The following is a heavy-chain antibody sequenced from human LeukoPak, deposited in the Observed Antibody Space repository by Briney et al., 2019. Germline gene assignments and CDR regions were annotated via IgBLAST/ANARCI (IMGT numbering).Heavy chain of an antibody. V-gene: IGHV4-59*01. CDR1: GGSISSYY. D-gene: IGHD5-18*01. CDR3: ARFPGLRVDTAMAIDY. J-gene: IGHJ4*02. CDR2: IYYSGST. Sequence: SETLSLTCTVSGGSISSYYWSWIRQPPGKGLEWIGYIYYSGSTNYNPSLKSRVTISVDTSKNQFSLKLSSVTAADTAVYYCARFPGLRVDTAMAIDYWGQGTLVTVSS.